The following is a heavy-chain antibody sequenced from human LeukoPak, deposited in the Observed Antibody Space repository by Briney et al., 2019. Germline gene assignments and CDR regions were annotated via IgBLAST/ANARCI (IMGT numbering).Heavy chain of an antibody. D-gene: IGHD5-18*01. Sequence: PGGSLRLSCEVSGFTFSNYAMNWVRQAPGEGREGVSNISSSVRSAVCGDSVRGGFTISRATADNSLYQQMNNLRADDTAIYYCAKDQRSGEYNYGWGPFDIWGQGTMVTVSS. J-gene: IGHJ3*02. CDR3: AKDQRSGEYNYGWGPFDI. CDR1: GFTFSNYA. CDR2: ISSSVRSA. V-gene: IGHV3-23*01.